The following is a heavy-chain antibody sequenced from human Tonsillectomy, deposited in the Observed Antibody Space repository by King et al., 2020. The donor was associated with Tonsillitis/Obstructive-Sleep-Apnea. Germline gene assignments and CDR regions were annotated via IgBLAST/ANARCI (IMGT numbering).Heavy chain of an antibody. CDR1: GFTFDDYA. J-gene: IGHJ3*02. V-gene: IGHV3-9*01. D-gene: IGHD3-10*01. CDR3: AKEALSMPRGDATDSFYI. CDR2: ISWNSGYI. Sequence: DVQLVESGGGLVQPGRSLRLSCAASGFTFDDYAMHWVRQVPGKGLEWVSGISWNSGYIGYADSVKGRFTISRDNAKNSLYLQMNSLRTEDTALYYCAKEALSMPRGDATDSFYIWGQGTMVTVSS.